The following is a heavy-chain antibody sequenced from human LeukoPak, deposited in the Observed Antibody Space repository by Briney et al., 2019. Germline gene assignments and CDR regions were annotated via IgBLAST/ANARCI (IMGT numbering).Heavy chain of an antibody. CDR1: GFTFSSYS. CDR2: ISSSSSTI. D-gene: IGHD3-22*01. CDR3: ARVWSSGYTKDY. V-gene: IGHV3-48*04. J-gene: IGHJ4*02. Sequence: GGSLRLSCAASGFTFSSYSIDWVRQAPGKGLERLSYISSSSSTIYYADSVKGRFTISRDNAKNSVYLQMNSLRAEDTAVCYCARVWSSGYTKDYWGQGTLVTVSS.